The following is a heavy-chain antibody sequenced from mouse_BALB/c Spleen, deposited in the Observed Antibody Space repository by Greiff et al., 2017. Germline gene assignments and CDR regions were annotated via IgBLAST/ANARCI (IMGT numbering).Heavy chain of an antibody. D-gene: IGHD2-14*01. J-gene: IGHJ3*01. CDR3: NSYRYPFAY. Sequence: EVKLMESGAELVRSGASVKLSCTASGFNIKDYYMHWVKQRPEQGLEWIGWIDPENGDTEYAPKFQGKATMTADTSSNTAYLQLSSLTSEDTAVYYCNSYRYPFAYWGQGTLVTVSA. CDR1: GFNIKDYY. V-gene: IGHV14-4*02. CDR2: IDPENGDT.